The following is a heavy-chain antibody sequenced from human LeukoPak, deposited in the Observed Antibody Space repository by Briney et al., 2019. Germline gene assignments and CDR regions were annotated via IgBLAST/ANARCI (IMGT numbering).Heavy chain of an antibody. Sequence: PGRSLRLSCAASGFTFSTYAMSWVRQAPGKGLEWVANIKQDGSEKYYVDSVKGRFTISRDNAKNSLYLQMNSLRAEDTAVYYCARDLDYYYDSSGNYGMDVWGQGTTVTVSS. CDR1: GFTFSTYA. J-gene: IGHJ6*02. CDR2: IKQDGSEK. V-gene: IGHV3-7*01. D-gene: IGHD3-22*01. CDR3: ARDLDYYYDSSGNYGMDV.